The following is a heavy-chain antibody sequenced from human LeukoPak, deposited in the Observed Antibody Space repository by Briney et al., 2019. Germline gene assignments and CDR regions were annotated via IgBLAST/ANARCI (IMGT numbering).Heavy chain of an antibody. CDR1: GFIFSTYV. CDR3: AKATVTHLIDY. V-gene: IGHV3-23*01. Sequence: GGSLRLSCAASGFIFSTYVMSWVRQAPGKGLEWVSGISASGDRTYYADSVKGGFTISRDNSKNTLYLQMNSLRAEDTAVYYCAKATVTHLIDYWGQGTLVTVSS. J-gene: IGHJ4*02. CDR2: ISASGDRT. D-gene: IGHD4-17*01.